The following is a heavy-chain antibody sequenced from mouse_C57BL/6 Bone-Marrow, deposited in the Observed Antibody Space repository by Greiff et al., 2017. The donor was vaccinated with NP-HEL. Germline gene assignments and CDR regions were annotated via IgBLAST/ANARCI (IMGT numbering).Heavy chain of an antibody. D-gene: IGHD2-3*01. V-gene: IGHV5-6*01. CDR3: ARRWLLSWFAY. J-gene: IGHJ3*01. Sequence: EVQGVESGGDLVKPGGSLKLSCAASGFTFSSYGMSWVRQTPDKRLEWVATISSGGSYTYYPDSVKGRFPISRYNAKNALYLQMSNLKSEDTAMYYCARRWLLSWFAYWGQGTLVTVSA. CDR1: GFTFSSYG. CDR2: ISSGGSYT.